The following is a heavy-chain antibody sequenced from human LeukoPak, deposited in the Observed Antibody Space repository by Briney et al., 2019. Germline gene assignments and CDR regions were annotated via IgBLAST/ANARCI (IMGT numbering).Heavy chain of an antibody. Sequence: ASVKVSCKASGYAFTGYYMHWVRQAPGQGLEWMGWINPNSGGTNYAQKFQGRVTMTRDTSISTAYMELSRLRSDDTAVYYCASSIAVAAPTDYWGQGTLVTVSS. V-gene: IGHV1-2*02. CDR2: INPNSGGT. CDR3: ASSIAVAAPTDY. D-gene: IGHD6-19*01. CDR1: GYAFTGYY. J-gene: IGHJ4*02.